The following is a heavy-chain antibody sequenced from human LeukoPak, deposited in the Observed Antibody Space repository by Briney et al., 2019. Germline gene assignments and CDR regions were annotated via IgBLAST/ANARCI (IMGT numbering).Heavy chain of an antibody. CDR3: ARGIQPPKYYGSGSDTFDI. D-gene: IGHD3-10*01. J-gene: IGHJ3*02. Sequence: GGSLRLSCVAPGFTFSTYAIHWVRQAPGKGLEWVAVVSKDGNTKYYADSVKGRFTIFRDNSKNTLYLQMNSLRAEDTSVYYCARGIQPPKYYGSGSDTFDIWGQGTMVTVSS. CDR2: VSKDGNTK. CDR1: GFTFSTYA. V-gene: IGHV3-30*04.